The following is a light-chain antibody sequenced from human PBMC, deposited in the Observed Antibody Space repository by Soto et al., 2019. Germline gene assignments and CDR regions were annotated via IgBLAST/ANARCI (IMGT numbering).Light chain of an antibody. V-gene: IGLV2-8*01. J-gene: IGLJ1*01. CDR3: SSYAGSSTLYV. CDR2: EVS. CDR1: SSDVGGYNY. Sequence: QSALTQSPSASGSPGQSVXISCTGTSSDVGGYNYVSWYQQHPGKAPKLMIYEVSRRPSGVPDRFSGSKSGNTASLTVSGLQAEDEADYYCSSYAGSSTLYVFGTGTKLTVL.